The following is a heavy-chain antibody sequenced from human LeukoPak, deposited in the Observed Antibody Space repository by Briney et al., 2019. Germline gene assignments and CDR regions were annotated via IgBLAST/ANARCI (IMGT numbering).Heavy chain of an antibody. CDR3: ARGTPGDDYVWGSPPEFDY. J-gene: IGHJ4*02. D-gene: IGHD3-16*01. V-gene: IGHV1-18*01. Sequence: ASVKVSCKSSGYTFTSYGISWVRQAPGQGLEWMGWISAYNGNTNYAQKLQGRVTMTTDTSTSTAYMELRSLRSDDTAVYYCARGTPGDDYVWGSPPEFDYWGQGTLSPSPQ. CDR2: ISAYNGNT. CDR1: GYTFTSYG.